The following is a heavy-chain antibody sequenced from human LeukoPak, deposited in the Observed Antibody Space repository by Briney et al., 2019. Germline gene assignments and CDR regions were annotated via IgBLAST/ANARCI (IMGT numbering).Heavy chain of an antibody. CDR3: ASPSGWFLDDAFDI. J-gene: IGHJ3*02. V-gene: IGHV4-59*01. D-gene: IGHD6-19*01. CDR1: GGSISSYY. Sequence: SETLSLTRTVSGGSISSYYWSWIRQPPGKGLEWIGYIYYSGSTNYNPSLKSRVTISVDTSKNQFSLKLSSVTAADTAVYYCASPSGWFLDDAFDIWGQGTMVTVSS. CDR2: IYYSGST.